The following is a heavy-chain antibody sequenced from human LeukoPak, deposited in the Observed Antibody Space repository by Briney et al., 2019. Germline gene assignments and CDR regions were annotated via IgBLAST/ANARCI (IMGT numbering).Heavy chain of an antibody. CDR3: ARVPNDFWSGYYYYYGMDV. J-gene: IGHJ6*02. V-gene: IGHV3-66*01. D-gene: IGHD3-3*01. CDR2: IYSGGST. Sequence: GGSLRLSCAASGFTVSSNYMSWARQAPGKGLEWVSVIYSGGSTYYADSVEGRFTISRDNSKNTLYLQMNSLRAEDTAVYYCARVPNDFWSGYYYYYGMDVWGQGTTVTVSS. CDR1: GFTVSSNY.